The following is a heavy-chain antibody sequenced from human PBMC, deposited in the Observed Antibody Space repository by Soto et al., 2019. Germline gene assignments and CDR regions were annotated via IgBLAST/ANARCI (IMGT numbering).Heavy chain of an antibody. V-gene: IGHV3-23*01. D-gene: IGHD6-6*01. Sequence: GGSLRLSCAASGFTFSSYAMSWVRQAPGKGLEWVSAISGSGGSTYYADSVKGRFTISRDNSKNTLYLQMNSLRAEDTAVYYCAKDLGSSSPSVPYYMDVWGKGTTVTVSS. J-gene: IGHJ6*03. CDR2: ISGSGGST. CDR3: AKDLGSSSPSVPYYMDV. CDR1: GFTFSSYA.